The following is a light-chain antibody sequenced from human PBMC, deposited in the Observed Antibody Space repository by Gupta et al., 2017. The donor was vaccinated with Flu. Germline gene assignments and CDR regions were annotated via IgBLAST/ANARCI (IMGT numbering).Light chain of an antibody. CDR3: RQYGSSPLT. Sequence: GEGATPTSRATQRVSSSYLDWFQQKPGQAPRLLIYDASSWEAGVPERFSGSGSGTEFTLTISRLEPEDIATYYCRQYGSSPLTFGQGTKVEIK. J-gene: IGKJ1*01. CDR2: DAS. CDR1: QRVSSSY. V-gene: IGKV3-20*01.